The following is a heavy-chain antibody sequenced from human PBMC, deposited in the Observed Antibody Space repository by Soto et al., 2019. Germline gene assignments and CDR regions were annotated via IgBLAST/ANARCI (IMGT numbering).Heavy chain of an antibody. J-gene: IGHJ4*02. CDR3: ARGHGYSGYDYLLDY. CDR1: GVTFSSYS. D-gene: IGHD5-12*01. CDR2: ISSSSSTI. V-gene: IGHV3-48*02. Sequence: GGPLRLSCTASGVTFSSYSMNWVRQAPGKGLEWVSYISSSSSTIYYADSVKGRFTISRDNAKNSLYLQMNSLRDEDTAVYYCARGHGYSGYDYLLDYWGQGTLVTRLL.